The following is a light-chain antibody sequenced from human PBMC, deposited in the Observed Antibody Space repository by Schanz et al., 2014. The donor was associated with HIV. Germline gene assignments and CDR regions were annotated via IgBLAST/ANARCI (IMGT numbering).Light chain of an antibody. CDR3: TSYTTNRTVA. J-gene: IGLJ2*01. Sequence: QSALTQPRSVSGSPGQSVAISCTGTSSDVGGYNYVSWYQQHPDKAPQLLIYEVNMRPSGVPDRFSGSKSGNTASLTISGLQPDDEADYYCTSYTTNRTVAFGGGTKLTVL. V-gene: IGLV2-11*01. CDR1: SSDVGGYNY. CDR2: EVN.